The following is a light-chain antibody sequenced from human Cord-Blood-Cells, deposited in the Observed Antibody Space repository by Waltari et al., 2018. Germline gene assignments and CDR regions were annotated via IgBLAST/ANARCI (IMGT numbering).Light chain of an antibody. CDR2: GAS. Sequence: EIVMTQSPATLSVSPGERAPLSCRASQSVSSNLAWYQQKPGQAPRLLIYGASTRATGIPARFSGSGSWTEFTLTISSLQSEDFAVYYCQQYNNWPYSFGQGTKLEIK. J-gene: IGKJ2*03. CDR3: QQYNNWPYS. CDR1: QSVSSN. V-gene: IGKV3-15*01.